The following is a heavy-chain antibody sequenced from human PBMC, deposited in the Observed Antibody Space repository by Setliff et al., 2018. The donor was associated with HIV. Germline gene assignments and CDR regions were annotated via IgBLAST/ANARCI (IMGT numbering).Heavy chain of an antibody. CDR3: ASRRAAMWRGLFVGFEN. V-gene: IGHV4-61*08. J-gene: IGHJ4*02. CDR2: IFHSGDT. Sequence: SETLSLTCSVSGVSVGSGDYYWHWIRQHPEKALEWIGYIFHSGDTYYNPSLNSRVTISVDTSKNQFSLKVNSVTAADTAVYYCASRRAAMWRGLFVGFENWGQGTLVTVSS. CDR1: GVSVGSGDYY. D-gene: IGHD1-26*01.